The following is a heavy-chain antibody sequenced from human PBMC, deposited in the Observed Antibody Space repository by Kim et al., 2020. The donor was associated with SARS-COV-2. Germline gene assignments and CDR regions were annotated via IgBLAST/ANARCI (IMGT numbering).Heavy chain of an antibody. CDR1: GFTFSSYG. Sequence: GGSLRLSCAASGFTFSSYGMHWVRQAPGKGLEWVAVISYDGSNKYYADSVKGRFTISRDNSKNTLYLQMNSLRAEDTAVYYCAKDYLMDVWGQGTTVTVSS. V-gene: IGHV3-30*18. CDR3: AKDYLMDV. J-gene: IGHJ6*02. CDR2: ISYDGSNK.